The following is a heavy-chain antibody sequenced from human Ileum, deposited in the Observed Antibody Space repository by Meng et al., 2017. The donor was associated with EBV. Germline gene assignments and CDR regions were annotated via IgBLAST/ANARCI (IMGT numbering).Heavy chain of an antibody. V-gene: IGHV3-74*01. D-gene: IGHD2-15*01. CDR3: VKDGYCSGGSCDGGFGFDP. J-gene: IGHJ5*02. CDR2: IKSDGSST. Sequence: EVQLVESXXGLVQXGGSLRLSCSASGLTFSSYYMHWVRQAPGKGLVWVSQIKSDGSSTGYADSVKGRFTISRDNAKNTLYLQMNSLRAEDTAVYYCVKDGYCSGGSCDGGFGFDPWGQGTLGTVAS. CDR1: GLTFSSYY.